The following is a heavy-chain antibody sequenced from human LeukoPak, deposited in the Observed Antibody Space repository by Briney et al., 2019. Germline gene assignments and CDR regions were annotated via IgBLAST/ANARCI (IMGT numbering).Heavy chain of an antibody. Sequence: ASVKVSCKASGYTFSGYYMHWVRQAHGQGLEWMGRINPNSGGTNYAQKFQGRVTMTRDTSISTAYMELSRLRSDDTAVYYCARALDQYYDFWSGYTPSDWGQGTLVTVSS. J-gene: IGHJ4*02. CDR3: ARALDQYYDFWSGYTPSD. V-gene: IGHV1-2*06. CDR2: INPNSGGT. D-gene: IGHD3-3*01. CDR1: GYTFSGYY.